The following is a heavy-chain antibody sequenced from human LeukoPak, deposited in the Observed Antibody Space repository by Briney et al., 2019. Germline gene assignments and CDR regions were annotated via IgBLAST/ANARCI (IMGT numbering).Heavy chain of an antibody. CDR3: ATGYQYYDYYYMDV. J-gene: IGHJ6*03. V-gene: IGHV3-7*03. D-gene: IGHD6-25*01. Sequence: GGSLRLSCTASGFTLSTSWMSWVRQAPGRGLEWVASINQDGSLKHYVDSVKGRFTISGDNVQNSLYLQMNSLRAEDTAVYYCATGYQYYDYYYMDVWGKGTTVTISS. CDR1: GFTLSTSW. CDR2: INQDGSLK.